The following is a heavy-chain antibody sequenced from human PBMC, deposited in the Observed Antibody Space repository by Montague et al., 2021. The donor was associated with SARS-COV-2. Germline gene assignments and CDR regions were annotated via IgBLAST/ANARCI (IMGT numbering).Heavy chain of an antibody. CDR2: IYYGGTA. J-gene: IGHJ1*01. V-gene: IGHV4-39*07. Sequence: SETLSLTCTVSGGSISVSSYYWVWIRQPPGKGLEWIGSIYYGGTADYNPSLKSRVTISVDTSNNQFSLKLTSLTAADTAVYSCASSPLRTSGADWYDKYFQHWARAPGSPSPQ. CDR3: ASSPLRTSGADWYDKYFQH. CDR1: GGSISVSSYY. D-gene: IGHD1-1*01.